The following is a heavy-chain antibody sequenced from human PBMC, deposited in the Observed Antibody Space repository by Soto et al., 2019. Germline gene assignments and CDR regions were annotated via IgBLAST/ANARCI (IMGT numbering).Heavy chain of an antibody. CDR1: GYTFNAYG. J-gene: IGHJ4*01. D-gene: IGHD3-10*02. CDR2: ISAFNGHT. CDR3: ARALVWSGGQAGFDS. V-gene: IGHV1-18*01. Sequence: QVQLVQSGVEVKKPGASVKVSCKASGYTFNAYGFTWVRQAPGQGLEWMGWISAFNGHTTYAQKFQGRVTLTTDTSSSTASMELRSLSSDDTAVYYCARALVWSGGQAGFDSWGHGTLVSVSS.